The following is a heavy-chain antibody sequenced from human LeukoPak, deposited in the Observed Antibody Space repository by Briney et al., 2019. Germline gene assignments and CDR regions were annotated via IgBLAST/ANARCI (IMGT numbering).Heavy chain of an antibody. Sequence: GGSLRLSCAASGFTFSSSWMHWVRQAPGKGLAWVSRIKSDGTSTTYADSVKGRFTISRDNAKNTLYLQMNSLRAEDTAVYYCAKVITGTTTYYYYYYGMDVWGQGTTVTVSS. D-gene: IGHD1-20*01. J-gene: IGHJ6*02. CDR2: IKSDGTST. CDR3: AKVITGTTTYYYYYYGMDV. CDR1: GFTFSSSW. V-gene: IGHV3-74*01.